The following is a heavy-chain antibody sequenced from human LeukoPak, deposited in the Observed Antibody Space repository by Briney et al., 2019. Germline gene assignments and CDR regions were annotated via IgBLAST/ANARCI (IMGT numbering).Heavy chain of an antibody. CDR1: EFSLSDFY. CDR2: SRTKARGYTT. D-gene: IGHD2-2*01. CDR3: ARGVSDSTSGGL. V-gene: IGHV3-72*01. Sequence: GGSLRLSCTASEFSLSDFYMDWVRQAPGKGLEWVGRSRTKARGYTTEYAASVRGRFTVSRDESRNSVYLQMDSLRTEDTAVYYCARGVSDSTSGGLWGQGTLVTVSS. J-gene: IGHJ4*02.